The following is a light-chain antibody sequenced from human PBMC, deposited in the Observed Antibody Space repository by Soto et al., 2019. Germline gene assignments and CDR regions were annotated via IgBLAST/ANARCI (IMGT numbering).Light chain of an antibody. CDR3: QQGNTWPWT. J-gene: IGKJ1*01. Sequence: TQSPSSLSASVGDRATLSCRASQSVGSSLAWYQQKLGQAPRLLIYAASDRATGIPGRFSGSGSGTDFTLIISSLEPEDFAFYYCQQGNTWPWTFGQGTKVDIK. CDR2: AAS. CDR1: QSVGSS. V-gene: IGKV3-11*01.